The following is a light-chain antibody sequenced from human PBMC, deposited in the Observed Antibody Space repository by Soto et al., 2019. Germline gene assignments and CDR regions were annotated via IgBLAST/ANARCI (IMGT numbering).Light chain of an antibody. CDR2: WAS. Sequence: DFVMAQSPDSLAVSLGERATINCKSSQSVFYSPNNKDYLAWYQQKPGQPPRLLIYWASTRESGVPGRFSGSGSGTDFTLTIITVQAEDVAVYYCQHYYSFPYTFGQGTKLEIK. CDR1: QSVFYSPNNKDY. V-gene: IGKV4-1*01. J-gene: IGKJ2*01. CDR3: QHYYSFPYT.